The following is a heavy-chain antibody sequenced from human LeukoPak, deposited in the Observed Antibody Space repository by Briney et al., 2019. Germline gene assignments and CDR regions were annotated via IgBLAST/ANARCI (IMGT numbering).Heavy chain of an antibody. D-gene: IGHD2-21*01. Sequence: PSETLSLTCTVSGGSISSYYWSWIRQPPGKGLEWIGYIYYSGSTDYKPSLKSRVTISVDRSKNQFSLSLSSVTASDTAVYYCARTSDYYFDFWGQGTLVTVSS. CDR2: IYYSGST. CDR3: ARTSDYYFDF. CDR1: GGSISSYY. J-gene: IGHJ4*02. V-gene: IGHV4-59*08.